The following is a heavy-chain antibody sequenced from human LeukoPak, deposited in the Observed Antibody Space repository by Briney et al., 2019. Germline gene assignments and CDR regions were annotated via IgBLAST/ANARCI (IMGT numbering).Heavy chain of an antibody. V-gene: IGHV4-59*01. J-gene: IGHJ5*02. CDR2: IYYSGST. Sequence: PSETLSLTCTVSGGSISSYYWSWIRQPPGKGPEWIGYIYYSGSTNYNPSLKSRVTISVDTSKNQFSLKLSSVTAADTAVYYCARGGNPPSYNWFDPWGQGTLVTVSS. D-gene: IGHD6-6*01. CDR1: GGSISSYY. CDR3: ARGGNPPSYNWFDP.